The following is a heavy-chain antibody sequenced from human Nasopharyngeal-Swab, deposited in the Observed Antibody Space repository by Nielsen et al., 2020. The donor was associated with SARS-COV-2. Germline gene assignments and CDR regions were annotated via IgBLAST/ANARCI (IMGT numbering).Heavy chain of an antibody. V-gene: IGHV3-11*01. CDR1: GFTFSDYY. CDR2: ITSSGSTI. D-gene: IGHD2-15*01. CDR3: AREVVPSI. J-gene: IGHJ4*02. Sequence: GGSLRLSCAASGFTFSDYYMGWIRQAPRKGLEWISYITSSGSTIFYTDSVKGRFTISRDNAKNSLYLQMNSLRADDTAVYYCAREVVPSIWGQGTLVTVSS.